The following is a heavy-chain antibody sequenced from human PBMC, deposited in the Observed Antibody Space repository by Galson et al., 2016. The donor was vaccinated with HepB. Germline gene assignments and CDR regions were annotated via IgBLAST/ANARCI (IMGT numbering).Heavy chain of an antibody. J-gene: IGHJ6*02. CDR3: ARDKSYYSYGMDV. Sequence: SLRLSCAASGFAFSGSAMHWVRQAPGKGLEWVAAISYHGSDKYYADSVKGRVTISRDNSNNTLYLQMTSLSPEDTTVYYCARDKSYYSYGMDVWGQGTTVTVSS. CDR2: ISYHGSDK. CDR1: GFAFSGSA. D-gene: IGHD3-10*01. V-gene: IGHV3-30-3*01.